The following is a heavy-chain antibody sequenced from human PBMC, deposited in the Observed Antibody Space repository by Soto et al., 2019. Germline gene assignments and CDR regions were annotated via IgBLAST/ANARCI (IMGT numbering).Heavy chain of an antibody. Sequence: QLQLQESGPGLVKPSETLSLTCTVSGGSISSSSYYWGWIRQPPGKGLEWIGSIYYSGSTYYNPSLKSRVTISVDTSKNQFSLKLSSVTAADTAVYYCASRDTAMVSLTSWGQGTLVTVSS. CDR1: GGSISSSSYY. D-gene: IGHD5-18*01. CDR3: ASRDTAMVSLTS. V-gene: IGHV4-39*01. CDR2: IYYSGST. J-gene: IGHJ5*02.